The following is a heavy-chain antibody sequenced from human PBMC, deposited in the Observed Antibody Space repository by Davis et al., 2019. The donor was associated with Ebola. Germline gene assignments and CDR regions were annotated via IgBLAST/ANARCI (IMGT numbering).Heavy chain of an antibody. V-gene: IGHV3-23*01. Sequence: GESLKISCEASGFTFSTCAMSWVRQAPGKGLEWVSAISGSGGSTFYADSVKGRFTISRDNSKNTLYLQMNSLRAEDTAVYYCARAIDDTAMVTFDYWGQGTLVTVSS. D-gene: IGHD5-18*01. CDR3: ARAIDDTAMVTFDY. CDR2: ISGSGGST. CDR1: GFTFSTCA. J-gene: IGHJ4*02.